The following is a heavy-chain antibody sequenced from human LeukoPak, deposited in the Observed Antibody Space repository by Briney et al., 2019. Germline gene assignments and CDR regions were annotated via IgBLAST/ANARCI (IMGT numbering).Heavy chain of an antibody. Sequence: PSETLSLTCTVSGYSITSGYYWGWIRQPPGKGLEWIGNMYHSGSTYYNPSLKSRVTISVDTTKNQFSLKLSSVTAADTAVYYCARAQYQNWYGKFDYWGQGTLVSVSS. CDR2: MYHSGST. CDR3: ARAQYQNWYGKFDY. J-gene: IGHJ4*02. V-gene: IGHV4-38-2*02. CDR1: GYSITSGYY. D-gene: IGHD1-1*01.